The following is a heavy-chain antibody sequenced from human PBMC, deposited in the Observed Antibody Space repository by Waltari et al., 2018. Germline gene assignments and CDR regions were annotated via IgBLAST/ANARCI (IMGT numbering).Heavy chain of an antibody. CDR3: VREDREYFFHMDV. J-gene: IGHJ6*03. Sequence: GGSLRLSCAASGFSVSSHYMSWVRQAPGKGLEWVSVINAGDNVFYADSVEGRFTISRDNSRNTVYLEMNSLRVEDSAVYYCVREDREYFFHMDVWGSGTTVTVSS. CDR2: INAGDNV. CDR1: GFSVSSHY. V-gene: IGHV3-53*01. D-gene: IGHD3-3*01.